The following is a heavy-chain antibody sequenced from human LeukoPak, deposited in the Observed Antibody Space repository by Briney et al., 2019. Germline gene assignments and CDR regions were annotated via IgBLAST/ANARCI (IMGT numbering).Heavy chain of an antibody. J-gene: IGHJ6*03. Sequence: SETLSLTCTVSGYSISSGYYWGWIRQPPGKGLEWIGSIYHSGSTYYNPSLKSRVTISVDTSKNQFSLKLSSVTAADTAVYYCARVSWFPGTSYYYMDVWGKGTTVTVSS. CDR2: IYHSGST. CDR3: ARVSWFPGTSYYYMDV. D-gene: IGHD1-1*01. V-gene: IGHV4-38-2*02. CDR1: GYSISSGYY.